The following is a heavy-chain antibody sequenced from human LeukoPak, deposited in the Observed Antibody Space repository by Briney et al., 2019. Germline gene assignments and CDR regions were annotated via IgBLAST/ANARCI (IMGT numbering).Heavy chain of an antibody. CDR3: TRDRGAYNLYDY. J-gene: IGHJ4*02. D-gene: IGHD1-1*01. CDR2: IRSKAYGETA. V-gene: IGHV3-49*03. Sequence: GGSLRLSCTASGFTFGDYVMSWIRQAPGKGLEWVGFIRSKAYGETADYAASVKGRFTISRDDSKAIAYLQMNSLKTEDTAVYHCTRDRGAYNLYDYWGQGTLVTVSS. CDR1: GFTFGDYV.